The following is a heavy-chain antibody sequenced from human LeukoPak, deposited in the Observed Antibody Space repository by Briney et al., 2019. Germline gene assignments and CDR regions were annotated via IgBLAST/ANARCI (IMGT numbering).Heavy chain of an antibody. J-gene: IGHJ4*02. CDR2: ISSSGGTT. D-gene: IGHD5-24*01. Sequence: PGGSLRLSCSASGFTFSDYYMCWIRQAPGKGRGWVSCISSSGGTTYYAESVKGRFTISRDSDKKSVFLQMNTLSADDTAVYYCARMGRDVYNFCFDYWGQGTLVTVSS. CDR3: ARMGRDVYNFCFDY. V-gene: IGHV3-11*04. CDR1: GFTFSDYY.